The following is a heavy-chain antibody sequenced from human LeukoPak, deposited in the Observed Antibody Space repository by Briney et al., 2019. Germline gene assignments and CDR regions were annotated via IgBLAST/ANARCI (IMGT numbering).Heavy chain of an antibody. D-gene: IGHD1-14*01. Sequence: GGSLRLSCAASGFIFSDYYMSWIRQAPGKGLEWVSYISNGGTTMYYADSVKGRFTISRDNAKNSVFLQMNSLRAEDTALYYCARIGHDLNQTFDSWGHGTLITVSS. CDR3: ARIGHDLNQTFDS. CDR1: GFIFSDYY. J-gene: IGHJ5*01. V-gene: IGHV3-11*01. CDR2: ISNGGTTM.